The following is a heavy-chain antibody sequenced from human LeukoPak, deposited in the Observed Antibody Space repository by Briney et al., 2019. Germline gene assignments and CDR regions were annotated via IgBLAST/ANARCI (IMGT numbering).Heavy chain of an antibody. J-gene: IGHJ4*02. CDR2: ISGSGGTT. D-gene: IGHD6-25*01. CDR1: GFTFSSYA. V-gene: IGHV3-23*01. CDR3: AKSWRGSEQRGLIFDY. Sequence: GSLRLSCAASGFTFSSYAMSWVRQAPGKGLEWVSAISGSGGTTYYADSVKGRFTISRDNSKNTLYLQMNSLRAEGTAVYYCAKSWRGSEQRGLIFDYGGQGTLVTVSS.